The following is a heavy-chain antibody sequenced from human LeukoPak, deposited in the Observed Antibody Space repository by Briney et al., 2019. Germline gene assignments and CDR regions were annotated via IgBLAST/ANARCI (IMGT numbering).Heavy chain of an antibody. D-gene: IGHD3-22*01. CDR3: VRFRMNSDTTGFYYYYDL. CDR1: GYTFSSYS. CDR2: ISVRSNYI. J-gene: IGHJ4*01. Sequence: GGSLRLTCAASGYTFSSYSINWVSHAPEKGLEWVSSISVRSNYIYYAGSVRCRFRISRDDARDSLYLQMNSLRAEDTAVYYCVRFRMNSDTTGFYYYYDLWGQGTLVTVSS. V-gene: IGHV3-21*01.